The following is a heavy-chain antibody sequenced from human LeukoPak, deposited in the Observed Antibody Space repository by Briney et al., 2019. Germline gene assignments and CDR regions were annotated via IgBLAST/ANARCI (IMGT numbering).Heavy chain of an antibody. J-gene: IGHJ4*02. D-gene: IGHD6-19*01. CDR1: GFTFRSCA. V-gene: IGHV3-23*01. CDR2: ISGSGGDT. CDR3: AKTTAGYSSGRYPGWPIDY. Sequence: GGSLRLSCAASGFTFRSCAIYWVRQAPGKGLEWVSGISGSGGDTYFADSVKGRFTSSRDNSKNTVFLQMDSLRAEDTAVYYCAKTTAGYSSGRYPGWPIDYWGQGTLVTVSS.